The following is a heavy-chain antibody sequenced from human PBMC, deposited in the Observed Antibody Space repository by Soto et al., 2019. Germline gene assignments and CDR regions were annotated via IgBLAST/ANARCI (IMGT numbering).Heavy chain of an antibody. D-gene: IGHD2-21*01. CDR3: ARDDEPGSNCDLAY. Sequence: QVQLVQSGGGVVQPGRSLRLSCAASGFNFNTYFMHWVRQAPGKGLEWVAMIFPNGRDKEYANSVKVRFTICRDNSNNRMYLQMDSLRPEDTAVYYCARDDEPGSNCDLAYWGHGAVVTVSS. J-gene: IGHJ4*01. V-gene: IGHV3-30*13. CDR1: GFNFNTYF. CDR2: IFPNGRDK.